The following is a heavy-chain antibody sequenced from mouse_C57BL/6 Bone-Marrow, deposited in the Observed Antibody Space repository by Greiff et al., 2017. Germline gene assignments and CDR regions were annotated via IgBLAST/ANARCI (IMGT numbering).Heavy chain of an antibody. CDR1: GYTFTSYW. V-gene: IGHV1-59*01. CDR3: ASPLYCVSVYGDFDV. J-gene: IGHJ1*03. D-gene: IGHD1-1*01. CDR2: IDPSDSYT. Sequence: VQLQQPGAELVRPGTSVKLSCKASGYTFTSYWMHWVKQRPGQGLEWIGGIDPSDSYTNYNHKFKGKATLTVDKSSSTAYMQLSSLTSEDSAVYYCASPLYCVSVYGDFDVWGTGTAVTVSA.